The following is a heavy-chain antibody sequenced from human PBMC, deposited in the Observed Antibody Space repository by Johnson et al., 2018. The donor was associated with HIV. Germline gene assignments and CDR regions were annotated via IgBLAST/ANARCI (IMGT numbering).Heavy chain of an antibody. CDR3: AKQLAGHDAFDI. D-gene: IGHD6-6*01. J-gene: IGHJ3*02. V-gene: IGHV3-20*04. CDR2: INWNGGST. CDR1: GFTFDNYG. Sequence: VQLVESGGGVVRPGGSLRLSCAASGFTFDNYGMSWVRQGPGTGLEWVSGINWNGGSTGYADSVKGRFTISRDNAKNSLYLQMNSLRAEDTAVYYCAKQLAGHDAFDIWGQGTMVTVSS.